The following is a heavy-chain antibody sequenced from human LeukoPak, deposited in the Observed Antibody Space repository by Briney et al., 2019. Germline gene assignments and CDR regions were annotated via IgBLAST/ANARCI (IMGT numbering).Heavy chain of an antibody. CDR3: ARDLSGVTGYTYGRGIDY. J-gene: IGHJ4*02. Sequence: GGPLGSSCAASGFTFSSYWMSWVRQAQGKGLNWVANKKKDGSEKYYVDSVKGRFTISRDNAKTSLYLQMNSLRAEDTAVYYCARDLSGVTGYTYGRGIDYWGQGTLVTVSS. V-gene: IGHV3-7*01. CDR1: GFTFSSYW. CDR2: KKKDGSEK. D-gene: IGHD5-18*01.